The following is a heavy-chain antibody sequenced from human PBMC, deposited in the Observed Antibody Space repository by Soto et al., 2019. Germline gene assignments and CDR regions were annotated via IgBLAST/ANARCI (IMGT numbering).Heavy chain of an antibody. CDR3: AREQATAKPEGVDF. J-gene: IGHJ4*02. D-gene: IGHD1-1*01. CDR1: GYTFSDYY. Sequence: GASVKVSCKASGYTFSDYYIHWVRQAPGQGLEWMGWINPNSGGTKYAPKFQGGVTMTRDTSITTAYMELSRLRSGDTAVYYCAREQATAKPEGVDFWGQGTLVTVSS. CDR2: INPNSGGT. V-gene: IGHV1-2*02.